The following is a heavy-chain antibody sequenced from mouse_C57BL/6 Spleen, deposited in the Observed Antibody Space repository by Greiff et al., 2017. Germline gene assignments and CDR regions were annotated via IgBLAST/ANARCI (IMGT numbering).Heavy chain of an antibody. CDR3: ARYIYYYLDY. Sequence: EVQLVESGGGLVQPGGSLSLSCAASGFTFTDYYMSWVRQPPGKALEWLGFIRNKANGYTTEYSASVKGRFTITRDNSQSILYLQMNALRAEDSATYYCARYIYYYLDYWGQGTTLTVSS. CDR2: IRNKANGYTT. CDR1: GFTFTDYY. D-gene: IGHD1-1*01. J-gene: IGHJ2*01. V-gene: IGHV7-3*01.